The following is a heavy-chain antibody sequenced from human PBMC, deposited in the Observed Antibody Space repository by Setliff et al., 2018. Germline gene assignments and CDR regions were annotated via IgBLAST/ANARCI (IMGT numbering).Heavy chain of an antibody. J-gene: IGHJ6*03. V-gene: IGHV4-39*02. Sequence: SETLSLTCTVSGGSISSSGYYWGWIRQPTGKGLEWIGTIYYSGSTYYNPSLKGRVTISVDTSKNHFSLKLTSVTAADTAVYYCARETTMTYYFYYMDVWGKGTTVTVSS. CDR3: ARETTMTYYFYYMDV. D-gene: IGHD4-17*01. CDR1: GGSISSSGYY. CDR2: IYYSGST.